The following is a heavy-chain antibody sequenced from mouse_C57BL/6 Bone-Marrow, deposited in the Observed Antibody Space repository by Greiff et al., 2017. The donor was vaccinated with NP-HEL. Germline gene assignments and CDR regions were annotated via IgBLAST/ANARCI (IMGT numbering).Heavy chain of an antibody. CDR3: AREGVYDYDERFAY. D-gene: IGHD2-4*01. CDR1: GYTFTSYG. J-gene: IGHJ3*01. Sequence: VKLQQSGAELARPGASVKLSCKASGYTFTSYGISWVKQRTGQGLEWIGEIYPRSGNTYYNEKFKGKATLTADKSSSTAYMELRSLTSEDSAVYFCAREGVYDYDERFAYWGQGTLVTVSA. CDR2: IYPRSGNT. V-gene: IGHV1-81*01.